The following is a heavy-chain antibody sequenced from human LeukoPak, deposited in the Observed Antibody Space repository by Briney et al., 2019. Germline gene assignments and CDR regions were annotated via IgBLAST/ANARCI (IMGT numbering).Heavy chain of an antibody. V-gene: IGHV3-11*06. Sequence: GGSLRLSCAASGFTFSDYYMSWIRQAPAKGLEWVSYISSSSSYTNYAASVKGRFTISRDNAKNSLYLQMNSLRAEDTAVYYCARVRDYYDSSGYPTRDAFDIWGQGTMVTVSS. J-gene: IGHJ3*02. CDR3: ARVRDYYDSSGYPTRDAFDI. CDR2: ISSSSSYT. CDR1: GFTFSDYY. D-gene: IGHD3-22*01.